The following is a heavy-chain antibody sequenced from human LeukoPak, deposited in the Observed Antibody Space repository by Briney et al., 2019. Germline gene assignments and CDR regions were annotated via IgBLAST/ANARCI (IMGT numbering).Heavy chain of an antibody. Sequence: TPSQTLSLTCTVSGGSISSGGYYWSWIRQPPGKGLEWIGYIYHSGSTYYNPSLKSRVTISVDTSKNQFSLKLSSVTAADTAVYYCARVGYSGYESPWQYYYYYGMDVWGQGTTVTVSS. J-gene: IGHJ6*02. D-gene: IGHD5-12*01. CDR3: ARVGYSGYESPWQYYYYYGMDV. CDR2: IYHSGST. CDR1: GGSISSGGYY. V-gene: IGHV4-30-2*01.